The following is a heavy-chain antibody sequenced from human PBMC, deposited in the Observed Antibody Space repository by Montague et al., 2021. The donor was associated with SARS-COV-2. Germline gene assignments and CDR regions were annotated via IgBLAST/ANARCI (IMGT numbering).Heavy chain of an antibody. CDR1: GGSFSGYY. J-gene: IGHJ5*02. D-gene: IGHD3-16*02. Sequence: SETLSLTCAVYGGSFSGYYWSWIRQPPGKGLEWIGEINHSGSTNYNPSLKGRVTISVDTSKNQFSLKLSSVTAADTAVYYCARGYGYVWGSYRYLHWFDPWGQGTLVTVSS. V-gene: IGHV4-34*01. CDR2: INHSGST. CDR3: ARGYGYVWGSYRYLHWFDP.